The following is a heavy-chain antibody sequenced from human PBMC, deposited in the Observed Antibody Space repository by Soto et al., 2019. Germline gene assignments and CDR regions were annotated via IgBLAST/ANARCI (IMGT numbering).Heavy chain of an antibody. J-gene: IGHJ5*02. D-gene: IGHD3-10*01. CDR1: GLTFSSYD. V-gene: IGHV3-13*01. CDR3: ARAGYGTGFSWFDP. CDR2: IGTAGDT. Sequence: GGSLRFSFAAPGLTFSSYDMPWFRQATGKGLEWVSAIGTAGDTYYPGSVKGRFTISRENAKNSLYLHMNSLRAGDTAVYYCARAGYGTGFSWFDPWGQGTLVTVSS.